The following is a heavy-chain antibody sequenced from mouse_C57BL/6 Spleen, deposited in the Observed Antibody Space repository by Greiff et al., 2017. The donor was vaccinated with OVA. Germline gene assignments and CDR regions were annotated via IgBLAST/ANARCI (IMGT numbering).Heavy chain of an antibody. D-gene: IGHD2-3*01. CDR3: AREDGPFAY. J-gene: IGHJ3*01. CDR1: GYTFTDYY. Sequence: VQLQQSGPELVKPGASVKISCKASGYTFTDYYMNWVKQSHGKSLEWIGDINPNNGGTSYNQKFKGKATLTVDKSSSTAYMELRSLTSEDSAVYYCAREDGPFAYWGQGTLVTVSA. V-gene: IGHV1-26*01. CDR2: INPNNGGT.